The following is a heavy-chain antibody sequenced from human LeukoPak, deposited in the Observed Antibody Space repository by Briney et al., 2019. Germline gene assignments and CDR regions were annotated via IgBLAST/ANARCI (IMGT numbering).Heavy chain of an antibody. V-gene: IGHV3-74*01. D-gene: IGHD5-18*01. CDR3: ARDAPGNTALDY. J-gene: IGHJ4*02. CDR2: INGYGSST. Sequence: GGSLRLSCAASGFTFISYWMHWVRQAPGKGLVWVSRINGYGSSTDFADSVKGRFTVSRDNAKNTLYLQMNSLRAEDTAVYYCARDAPGNTALDYWGQGTLVTVSS. CDR1: GFTFISYW.